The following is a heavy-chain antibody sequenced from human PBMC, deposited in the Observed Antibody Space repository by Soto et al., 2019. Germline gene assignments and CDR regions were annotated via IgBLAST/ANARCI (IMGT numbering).Heavy chain of an antibody. CDR2: ISAYNGNT. V-gene: IGHV1-18*01. Sequence: ASVKVSCKASGYTFTSYGISWVRQAPGQGLEWMGWISAYNGNTNYAQKLQGRVTMTTDTSTSTAYMELRSLRSDDTAVYYCARGARGDLVGATPLYDYWGQGTLVTVSS. CDR3: ARGARGDLVGATPLYDY. D-gene: IGHD1-26*01. J-gene: IGHJ4*02. CDR1: GYTFTSYG.